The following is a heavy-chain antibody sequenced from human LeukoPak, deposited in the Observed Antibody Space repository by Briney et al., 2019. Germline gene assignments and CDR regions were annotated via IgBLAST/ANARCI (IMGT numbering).Heavy chain of an antibody. J-gene: IGHJ6*02. CDR2: ISSSGSTI. D-gene: IGHD6-13*01. CDR1: GFTFSDYY. CDR3: ARVGGSSSWYSYYYGMDV. V-gene: IGHV3-11*04. Sequence: GGSLRLSCAASGFTFSDYYMSWIRQAPGKGLEWVSYISSSGSTIYYADSVKGRFTISRDNAKNSLYLQMNSLRAEDTAVYYCARVGGSSSWYSYYYGMDVWGQGTTVTVSS.